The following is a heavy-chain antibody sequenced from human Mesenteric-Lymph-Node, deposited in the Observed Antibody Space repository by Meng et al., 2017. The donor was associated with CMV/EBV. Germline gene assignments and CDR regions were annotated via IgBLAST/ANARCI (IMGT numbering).Heavy chain of an antibody. V-gene: IGHV4-34*01. J-gene: IGHJ4*02. D-gene: IGHD2-2*01. CDR3: ARLGYCSSTSCPDY. CDR1: GGSFSGYY. CDR2: INHSGST. Sequence: SETLSLTCAVYGGSFSGYYWRWIRQPPGKGLEWIGEINHSGSTNYNPSLKSRVTISVDTSKNQFSLKLSSVTAADTAVYYCARLGYCSSTSCPDYWGQGTLVTVSS.